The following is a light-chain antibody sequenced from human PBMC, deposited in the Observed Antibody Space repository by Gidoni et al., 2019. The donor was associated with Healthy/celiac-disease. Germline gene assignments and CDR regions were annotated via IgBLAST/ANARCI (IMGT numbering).Light chain of an antibody. Sequence: DIQMTQYPSSLSASVGDRVTITCRASQSISSYLNWYQQKPGKAPKLLIYAASSLQSGVPSRFSGSGSGTDFTLTISSLQPEDFATYYCQQSYSTPYPFGQGTKLEIK. CDR1: QSISSY. V-gene: IGKV1-39*01. CDR3: QQSYSTPYP. J-gene: IGKJ2*01. CDR2: AAS.